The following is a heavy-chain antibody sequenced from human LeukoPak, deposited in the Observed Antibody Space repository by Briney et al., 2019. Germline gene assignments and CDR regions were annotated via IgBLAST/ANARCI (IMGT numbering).Heavy chain of an antibody. J-gene: IGHJ5*02. CDR1: GYSFTSSW. CDR2: INPGDSDT. Sequence: GESLKISCQASGYSFTSSWIGWARQMPGKGLEWMAIINPGDSDTRYSPSFQGQVTISADKSISTAYLQWSSLKASDTAMYYCARRDYYDSSGSNWFDPWGQGTLVTVSS. D-gene: IGHD3-22*01. V-gene: IGHV5-51*01. CDR3: ARRDYYDSSGSNWFDP.